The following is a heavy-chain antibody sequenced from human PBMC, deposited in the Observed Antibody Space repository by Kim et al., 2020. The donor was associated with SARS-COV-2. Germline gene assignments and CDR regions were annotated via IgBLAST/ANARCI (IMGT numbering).Heavy chain of an antibody. Sequence: GGSLRLSCAASGFTFSSYGIHWVRQAPGKGLEWVAVVSYDGSNKFYADSVKGRFTISRDNSKNTLYLQMNSLRTEDTALYYCTKDGPRGVPHFDYWGQGALVTVSS. V-gene: IGHV3-30*18. J-gene: IGHJ4*02. CDR3: TKDGPRGVPHFDY. CDR1: GFTFSSYG. D-gene: IGHD3-10*01. CDR2: VSYDGSNK.